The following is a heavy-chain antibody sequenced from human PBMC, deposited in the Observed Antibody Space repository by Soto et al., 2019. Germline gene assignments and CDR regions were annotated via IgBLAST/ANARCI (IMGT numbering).Heavy chain of an antibody. CDR2: IYYSGST. J-gene: IGHJ4*02. CDR3: ARAEYYYDSSGYGYYFDY. D-gene: IGHD3-22*01. V-gene: IGHV4-30-4*01. Sequence: QVQLQESGPGLVKPSQTLSLTCTVSGGSISSGDYYWSWIRQPPGKGLEWIGYIYYSGSTYYNPYLKSRVTISVDTTKNQFSRKLSSVTAADTAVYYCARAEYYYDSSGYGYYFDYWGQGTLVTVSS. CDR1: GGSISSGDYY.